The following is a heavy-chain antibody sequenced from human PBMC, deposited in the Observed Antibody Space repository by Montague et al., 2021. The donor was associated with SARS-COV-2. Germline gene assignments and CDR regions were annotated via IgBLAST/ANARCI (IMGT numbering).Heavy chain of an antibody. V-gene: IGHV4-30-4*01. J-gene: IGHJ4*02. Sequence: SGDSHYNPSLKGRVSISIDTTKNQFSLKLNSVTTADTAVYSCARDRGLGGADNFDCWGQGTLVTVSS. CDR2: SGDS. D-gene: IGHD3-10*01. CDR3: ARDRGLGGADNFDC.